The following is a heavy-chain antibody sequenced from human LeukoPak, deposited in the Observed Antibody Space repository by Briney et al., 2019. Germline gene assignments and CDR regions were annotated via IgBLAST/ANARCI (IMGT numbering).Heavy chain of an antibody. Sequence: GGSLRLSCAASGFTFSSYEMNWVRQAPGKGLEWVSYISSSGSTIYYADSVKGRFTISRDNAKNTLYLQMNSLRAEDTAVYYCAKDLPPIVVVTASLDAFDIWGQGTMVTVSS. CDR2: ISSSGSTI. J-gene: IGHJ3*02. V-gene: IGHV3-48*03. CDR1: GFTFSSYE. D-gene: IGHD2-21*02. CDR3: AKDLPPIVVVTASLDAFDI.